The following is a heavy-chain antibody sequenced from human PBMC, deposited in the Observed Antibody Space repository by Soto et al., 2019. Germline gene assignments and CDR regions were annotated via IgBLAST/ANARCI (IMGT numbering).Heavy chain of an antibody. CDR1: GGTFSSYA. Sequence: ASVKVSCKASGGTFSSYAISWVRQAPGQGLEWMGGIIPIFGTANYAQKFQGRVTITADESTSTAYMELRSLRSDDTAVYYCARFPLSNGYCSGGSCLNGFDYWGQGTLVTVSS. CDR3: ARFPLSNGYCSGGSCLNGFDY. CDR2: IIPIFGTA. D-gene: IGHD2-15*01. V-gene: IGHV1-69*13. J-gene: IGHJ4*02.